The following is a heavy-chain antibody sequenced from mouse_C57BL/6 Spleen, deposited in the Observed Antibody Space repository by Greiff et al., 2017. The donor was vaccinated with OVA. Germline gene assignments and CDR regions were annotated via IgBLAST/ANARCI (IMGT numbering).Heavy chain of an antibody. CDR2: ISSGSSTI. CDR1: GFTFSDYG. CDR3: AKDIYYDYGYAMDY. J-gene: IGHJ4*01. V-gene: IGHV5-17*01. Sequence: VQLKESGGGLVKPGGSLKLSCAASGFTFSDYGMHWVRQAPEKGLEWVAYISSGSSTIYYADTVKGRFTISRDNAKNTLFLQMTSLRSEDTAMYYCAKDIYYDYGYAMDYWGQGTSVTVSS. D-gene: IGHD2-4*01.